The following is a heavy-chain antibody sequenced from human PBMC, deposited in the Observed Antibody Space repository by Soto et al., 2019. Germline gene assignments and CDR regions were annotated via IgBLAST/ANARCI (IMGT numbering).Heavy chain of an antibody. V-gene: IGHV1-3*01. Sequence: GASVKVSCKASGYTFTSYAMHWVRQAPGQRLEWMGWINAGNGNTKYSQKFQGRVTITRDTSASTAYMELSSLRSEDTAVYYCARPKGYCSGGSCYAYYYFDYWGQGTLVTVSS. D-gene: IGHD2-15*01. J-gene: IGHJ4*02. CDR1: GYTFTSYA. CDR2: INAGNGNT. CDR3: ARPKGYCSGGSCYAYYYFDY.